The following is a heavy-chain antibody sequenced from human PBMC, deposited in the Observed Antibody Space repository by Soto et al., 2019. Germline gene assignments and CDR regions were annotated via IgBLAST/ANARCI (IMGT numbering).Heavy chain of an antibody. Sequence: EVQLVESGGGLVQPGGSLRLPCAASGFTFSSYDMHWVRQATGKGLEWVSAIGTAGDTYYPGSVKGRFTISRENAKNSLYLLMNSLRAGDTAVYYCAREGGSSGSFDYWGQGTLVTVSS. CDR2: IGTAGDT. D-gene: IGHD6-19*01. V-gene: IGHV3-13*01. CDR3: AREGGSSGSFDY. J-gene: IGHJ4*02. CDR1: GFTFSSYD.